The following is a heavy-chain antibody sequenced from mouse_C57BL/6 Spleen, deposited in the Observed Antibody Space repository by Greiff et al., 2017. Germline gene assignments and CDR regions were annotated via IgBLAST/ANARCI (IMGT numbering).Heavy chain of an antibody. Sequence: EVMLVESGGDLVKPGGSLKLSCAASGFTFSSYGMSLVRQTPDKRLEWVATIRSGGSYTYYPDSVKGRFTISRDNAKNTLYLQMSSLKSEDTAMYYCARHRGIYYGNYVGWDYWGRGTSVTVSS. CDR1: GFTFSSYG. J-gene: IGHJ4*01. CDR3: ARHRGIYYGNYVGWDY. D-gene: IGHD2-1*01. V-gene: IGHV5-6*01. CDR2: IRSGGSYT.